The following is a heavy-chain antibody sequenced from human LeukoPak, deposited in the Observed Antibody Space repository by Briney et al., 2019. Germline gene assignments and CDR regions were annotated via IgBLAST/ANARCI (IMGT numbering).Heavy chain of an antibody. D-gene: IGHD2-15*01. J-gene: IGHJ4*02. CDR1: GYTFTDYY. Sequence: GASVKVSCKASGYTFTDYYMQWVRQAPGQGLEWMGIINPKPSGGATSYAENFQGRVTMTRDVSTSTIYMELRSLRPEDTAMYYCSRVRWCNGGNCPPPFDFWGQGTLVTVSS. CDR3: SRVRWCNGGNCPPPFDF. CDR2: INPKPSGGAT. V-gene: IGHV1-46*01.